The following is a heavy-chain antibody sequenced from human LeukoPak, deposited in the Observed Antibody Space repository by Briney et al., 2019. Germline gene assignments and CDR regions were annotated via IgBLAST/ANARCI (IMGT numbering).Heavy chain of an antibody. Sequence: EASVKVSCKASGYTFTSYYMHWVRQAPGQGLEWMGIINPSGGSTSYAQKFQGRVTMTRDMSTSTVYMELSSLRSEDTAVYYCARDGDYYDSSGYTDYWGQGTLVTVSS. V-gene: IGHV1-46*01. J-gene: IGHJ4*02. CDR1: GYTFTSYY. CDR2: INPSGGST. D-gene: IGHD3-22*01. CDR3: ARDGDYYDSSGYTDY.